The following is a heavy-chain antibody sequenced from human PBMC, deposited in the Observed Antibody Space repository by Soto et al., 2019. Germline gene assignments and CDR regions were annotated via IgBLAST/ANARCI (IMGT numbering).Heavy chain of an antibody. CDR2: IDPSDSYT. D-gene: IGHD5-12*01. V-gene: IGHV5-10-1*01. Sequence: GESLKISCKGSGYSFTSYWISWVRQMPGKGLEWMGRIDPSDSYTNYSPSFQGHVTISADKSISTAYLQWSSLKASDTAMYYRARLMATTGFYYYYGMDVWGQGTTVTVSS. CDR1: GYSFTSYW. CDR3: ARLMATTGFYYYYGMDV. J-gene: IGHJ6*02.